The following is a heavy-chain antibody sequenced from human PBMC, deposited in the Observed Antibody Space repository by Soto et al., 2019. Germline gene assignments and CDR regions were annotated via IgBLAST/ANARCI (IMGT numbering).Heavy chain of an antibody. J-gene: IGHJ5*02. CDR3: ARGRYGAS. D-gene: IGHD3-10*01. CDR2: ISAHNGNT. CDR1: GYTFTSYG. V-gene: IGHV1-18*01. Sequence: QVHLVQSGAEVKKPGASVKVSCKASGYTFTSYGITWVRQAPGQGLEWMGWISAHNGNTDYAQKLQGRVIVTRATSTSTAYMELRSLRSADTAVYYCARGRYGASWGQGALVTVSS.